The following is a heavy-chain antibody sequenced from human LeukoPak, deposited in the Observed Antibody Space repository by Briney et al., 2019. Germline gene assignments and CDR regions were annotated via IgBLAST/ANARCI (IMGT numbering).Heavy chain of an antibody. V-gene: IGHV3-7*01. CDR3: ARGPTTRDYDILTGYSYWMDV. CDR1: GYTFGDYG. Sequence: PGGSLRLSCTTSGYTFGDYGMNWVRQAPGKGLEWVANIKQDGSEKYYVDSVKGRFTISRDNAKNSLYLQMNSLRAEDTAVYYCARGPTTRDYDILTGYSYWMDVWGKGTTVTVSS. CDR2: IKQDGSEK. J-gene: IGHJ6*04. D-gene: IGHD3-9*01.